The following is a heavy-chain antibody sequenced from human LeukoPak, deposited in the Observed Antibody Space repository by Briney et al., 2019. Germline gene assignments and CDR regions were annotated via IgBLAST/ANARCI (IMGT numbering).Heavy chain of an antibody. Sequence: PSQILSLTCTVSGGSISSGSYYWRWIRQPAGKGLEWIGRIYTSGSTNYNPSLKSRVTISVDTSKNQFSLKLSSVTAADTAVYYCAKGTSSGWYSLFGYFQHCGQGTLVTVSS. D-gene: IGHD6-19*01. J-gene: IGHJ1*01. V-gene: IGHV4-61*02. CDR1: GGSISSGSYY. CDR3: AKGTSSGWYSLFGYFQH. CDR2: IYTSGST.